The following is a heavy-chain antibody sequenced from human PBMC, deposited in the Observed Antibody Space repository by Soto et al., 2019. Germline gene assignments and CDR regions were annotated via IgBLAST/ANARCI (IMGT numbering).Heavy chain of an antibody. D-gene: IGHD2-2*01. CDR1: GFTFSSYW. CDR2: IKQDGSEK. CDR3: ARDKLPDIVVVPALDY. V-gene: IGHV3-7*01. Sequence: GGSLRLSCAASGFTFSSYWMSWVRQAPGKGLEWVANIKQDGSEKYYVDSVKGRFTISRDNAKNSLYLQMNSLRAEDTAVYYCARDKLPDIVVVPALDYWGQGTLVTVSS. J-gene: IGHJ4*02.